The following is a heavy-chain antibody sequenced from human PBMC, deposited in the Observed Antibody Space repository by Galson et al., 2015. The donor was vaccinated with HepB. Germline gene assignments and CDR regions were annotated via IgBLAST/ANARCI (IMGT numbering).Heavy chain of an antibody. V-gene: IGHV3-30*14. J-gene: IGHJ4*02. CDR1: GFNFSSYA. CDR3: ARDAVVRGYSFYFDY. Sequence: SLRLSCAASGFNFSSYAMHWVRQAPGKGLEWVTVISYDGSDKYYADSVKGRFTISRDNSKNTMYLQMNSLRAEDTAVYYCARDAVVRGYSFYFDYWGQGTLVTVSS. CDR2: ISYDGSDK. D-gene: IGHD5-12*01.